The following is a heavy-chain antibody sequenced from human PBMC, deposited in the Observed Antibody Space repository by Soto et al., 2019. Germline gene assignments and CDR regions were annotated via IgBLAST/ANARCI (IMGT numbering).Heavy chain of an antibody. Sequence: SETLSLTCAVYGGSFSGYYWSWIRQPPGKGLEWIGEINHSGSTNYNPSLKSRVTISVDTSKNQFSLKLSSVTAADTAVYYCARSGYDILTGYPYWGQGTLVTVSS. CDR2: INHSGST. J-gene: IGHJ4*02. D-gene: IGHD3-9*01. CDR1: GGSFSGYY. CDR3: ARSGYDILTGYPY. V-gene: IGHV4-34*01.